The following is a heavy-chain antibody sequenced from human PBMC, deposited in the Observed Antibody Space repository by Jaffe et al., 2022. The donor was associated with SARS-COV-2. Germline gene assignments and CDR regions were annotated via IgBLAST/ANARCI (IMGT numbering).Heavy chain of an antibody. CDR1: GFIFISYW. CDR2: INQDGSEK. CDR3: ARANGGAFDI. J-gene: IGHJ3*02. Sequence: EVQLVESGGGLVQPGGSQRLSCATSGFIFISYWMSWVRQAPGKGLEWVANINQDGSEKYYVDSVEGRFTISRDNAQTSVYLQMNNLRGEDTAMYYCARANGGAFDIWGQGTMVTVSS. V-gene: IGHV3-7*01. D-gene: IGHD2-8*01.